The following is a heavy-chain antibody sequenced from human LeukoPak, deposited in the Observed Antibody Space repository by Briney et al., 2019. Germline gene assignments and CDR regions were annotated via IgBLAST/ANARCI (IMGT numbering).Heavy chain of an antibody. CDR3: TREGENY. V-gene: IGHV3-49*04. J-gene: IGHJ4*02. D-gene: IGHD1-26*01. CDR2: IRSKAYGGTT. CDR1: GFTFGDYA. Sequence: GGSLRLSCTASGFTFGDYAMSWVRQAPGKGLEWVGFIRSKAYGGTTEYAASVKGRFTISRDDSKSIAYLQMNSLKTEDTAVYYCTREGENYWGQGTLVAVSS.